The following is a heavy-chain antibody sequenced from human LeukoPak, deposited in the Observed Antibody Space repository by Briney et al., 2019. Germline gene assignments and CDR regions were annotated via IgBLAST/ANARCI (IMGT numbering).Heavy chain of an antibody. CDR2: ITWRGGST. J-gene: IGHJ4*02. CDR3: AKSDYYGSASQDGY. CDR1: GFTFSSYA. Sequence: PGGSLTLSCSASGFTFSSYAMMGLRQATGGGLEGWATITWRGGSTYYADTVKGRFTISRDNSKNTLYLQMNSLRAEDTAVYYCAKSDYYGSASQDGYWGQGTLVTVSS. V-gene: IGHV3-23*01. D-gene: IGHD3-10*01.